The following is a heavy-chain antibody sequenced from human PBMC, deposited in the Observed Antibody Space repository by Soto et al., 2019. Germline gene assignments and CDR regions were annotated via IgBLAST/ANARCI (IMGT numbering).Heavy chain of an antibody. CDR1: GFTFSSYG. V-gene: IGHV3-30*18. D-gene: IGHD3-16*02. Sequence: QVQLVESGGGVVQPGRSLRLSCAASGFTFSSYGMHWVRQAPGKGLEWVAVISYDGSNKYYADSVKGRFTISRDNSKNTLYLQMNSLRAEDTAVCYLAKESADDYVWGNYRICDYWCQGTLVTVSS. J-gene: IGHJ4*02. CDR2: ISYDGSNK. CDR3: AKESADDYVWGNYRICDY.